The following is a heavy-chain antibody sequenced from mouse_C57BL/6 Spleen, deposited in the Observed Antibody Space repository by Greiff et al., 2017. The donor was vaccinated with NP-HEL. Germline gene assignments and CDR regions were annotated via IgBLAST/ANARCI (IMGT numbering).Heavy chain of an antibody. V-gene: IGHV5-4*01. Sequence: EVKLMESGGDLVKPGGSLKLSCAASGFTFSSYGMSWVRQTPDKRLEWVATISSGGSYTYYPDNVKGRFTISRDNAKNNLYLQMSHLKSEDTAMYYCARDALRLDYWGQGTTLTVSS. CDR3: ARDALRLDY. CDR1: GFTFSSYG. D-gene: IGHD1-1*01. J-gene: IGHJ2*01. CDR2: ISSGGSYT.